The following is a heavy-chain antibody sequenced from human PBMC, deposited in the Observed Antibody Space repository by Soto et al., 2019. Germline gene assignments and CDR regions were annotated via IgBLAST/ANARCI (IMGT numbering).Heavy chain of an antibody. Sequence: QGQLQESGPGLVKPSETLSLTCTVSGGSISSYFCNWIRQPAGKGLEWIGRIDNSGSTNYNPSLKSRITMSADTSRNQFSLKLNSVTAADTAVYYCARGGQDFWSGPFDYWGQGALVTVSS. CDR3: ARGGQDFWSGPFDY. CDR1: GGSISSYF. J-gene: IGHJ4*02. D-gene: IGHD3-3*01. V-gene: IGHV4-4*07. CDR2: IDNSGST.